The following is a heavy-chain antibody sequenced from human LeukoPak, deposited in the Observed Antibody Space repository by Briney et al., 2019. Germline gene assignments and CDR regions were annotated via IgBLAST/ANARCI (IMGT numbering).Heavy chain of an antibody. CDR3: ARERDGYNDY. J-gene: IGHJ4*02. D-gene: IGHD5-24*01. CDR1: GFTFSSYE. V-gene: IGHV3-48*03. Sequence: PGGSLRLSCAASGFTFSSYEMNWVRQAPGKGLEWVSYISSSGSTIYYADSVKGRFTISRDNAKTSLYLQMNSLRAEDTAVYYCARERDGYNDYWGQGTLVTVSS. CDR2: ISSSGSTI.